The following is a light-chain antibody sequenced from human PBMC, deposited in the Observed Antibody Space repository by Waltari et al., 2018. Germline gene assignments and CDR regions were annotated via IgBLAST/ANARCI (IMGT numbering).Light chain of an antibody. CDR3: QQYGSSPLVT. V-gene: IGKV3-20*01. CDR1: QSVSRSY. CDR2: GAS. J-gene: IGKJ3*01. Sequence: IVLTQSTSTLSVTPGARTTLPCRASQSVSRSYLAWYQQKPGQAPRLLIYGASSRATGIPDRFSGSGSGTDFTLTISRLEPEDFAVYYCQQYGSSPLVTFGPGTKVDIK.